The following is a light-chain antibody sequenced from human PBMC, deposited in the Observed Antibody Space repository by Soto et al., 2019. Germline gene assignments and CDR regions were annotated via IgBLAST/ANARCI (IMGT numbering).Light chain of an antibody. CDR2: RAS. J-gene: IGKJ1*01. Sequence: EIVMTQSPATLSVSLGERATLSCRASQSVSSDLAWYQQQPGQAPRLLIYRASIRATGIPARFSGSGSGTGFTLTISSLQSEDFGVYYCHQYNNWPPRTFGQGTKVDIK. CDR3: HQYNNWPPRT. CDR1: QSVSSD. V-gene: IGKV3-15*01.